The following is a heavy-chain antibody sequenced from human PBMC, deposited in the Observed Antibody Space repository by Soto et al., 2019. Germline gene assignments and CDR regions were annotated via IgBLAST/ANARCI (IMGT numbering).Heavy chain of an antibody. CDR3: ARAAKFYTYYYGSGSYYNGNWFDP. V-gene: IGHV4-34*01. Sequence: PSLTLSLTWAVYGGYCIGHYWSWIRQPQGKGLEWIGEINHSGSTNYNPSLKSRVTISVDTSKNQFSLKLSSVTAADTAVYYCARAAKFYTYYYGSGSYYNGNWFDPWGQGTLVTVSS. D-gene: IGHD3-10*01. CDR1: GGYCIGHY. CDR2: INHSGST. J-gene: IGHJ5*02.